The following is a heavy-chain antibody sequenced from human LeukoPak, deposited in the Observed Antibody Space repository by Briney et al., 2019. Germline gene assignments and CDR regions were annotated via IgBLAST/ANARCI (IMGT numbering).Heavy chain of an antibody. V-gene: IGHV3-23*01. J-gene: IGHJ4*02. CDR3: AKSVKSGYTSGDFDY. CDR1: GFTFSTCA. CDR2: ISASGGRT. Sequence: GASLKLSCAASGFTFSTCAMTWVRQAPGKGLEWVSGISASGGRTYYADSVRGRFTISRDNSKNTLYLQMNSLRAEDTAVYYCAKSVKSGYTSGDFDYWGQGTLVTVSS. D-gene: IGHD6-19*01.